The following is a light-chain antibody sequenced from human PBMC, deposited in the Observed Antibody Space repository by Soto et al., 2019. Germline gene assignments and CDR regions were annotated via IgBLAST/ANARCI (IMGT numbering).Light chain of an antibody. J-gene: IGKJ3*01. Sequence: DLPITQTPSSPSASVGDRVNITFQASQDINNCLNWYHQKPGKAPKLLIYDVSNLETGVPSRFSGSGSGTHFTFTISSLQPEDTATYYCQQYDNLPLTFGPGTKVDIK. CDR2: DVS. CDR3: QQYDNLPLT. V-gene: IGKV1-33*01. CDR1: QDINNC.